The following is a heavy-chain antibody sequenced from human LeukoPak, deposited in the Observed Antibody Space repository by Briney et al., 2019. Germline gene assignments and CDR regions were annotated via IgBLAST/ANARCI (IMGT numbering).Heavy chain of an antibody. CDR2: IYHSGST. D-gene: IGHD3-10*01. V-gene: IGHV4-38-2*02. Sequence: PSETLSLTCTVSGYSISSGYYWGWIRQPPGKGLEWIGSIYHSGSTYYNPSLKSRVTISVDTSKNQFSLKLSSVTAADTAVYYCARVRSYYGSGSGFDYWGQGTLVTVSS. J-gene: IGHJ4*02. CDR3: ARVRSYYGSGSGFDY. CDR1: GYSISSGYY.